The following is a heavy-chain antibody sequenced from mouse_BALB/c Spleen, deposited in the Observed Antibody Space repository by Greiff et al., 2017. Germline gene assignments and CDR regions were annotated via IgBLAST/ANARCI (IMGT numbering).Heavy chain of an antibody. J-gene: IGHJ4*01. CDR1: GFTFTDYY. Sequence: EVQLVESGGGLVQPGGSLRLSCATSGFTFTDYYMSWVRQPPGKALEWLGFIRNKANGYTTEYSASVKGRFTISRDNSQSILYLQMNTLRAEDRATYYCARGIYYGNYYAMDDWGQGTSVTVSS. V-gene: IGHV7-3*02. CDR3: ARGIYYGNYYAMDD. D-gene: IGHD2-1*01. CDR2: IRNKANGYTT.